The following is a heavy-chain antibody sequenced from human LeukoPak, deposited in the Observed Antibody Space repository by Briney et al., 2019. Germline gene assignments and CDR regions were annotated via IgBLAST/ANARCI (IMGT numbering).Heavy chain of an antibody. J-gene: IGHJ5*02. V-gene: IGHV1-2*02. CDR1: GYTFTGYY. Sequence: GASVKVSCKASGYTFTGYYMHWGRQGPGQGLEWMGWINPNSGGTNYAQKFQGRVTMTRDTSISTAYMELSRLRSDDTAVYYCARLIRITMVRGVIDWFDPWGQGTLVTVSS. D-gene: IGHD3-10*01. CDR3: ARLIRITMVRGVIDWFDP. CDR2: INPNSGGT.